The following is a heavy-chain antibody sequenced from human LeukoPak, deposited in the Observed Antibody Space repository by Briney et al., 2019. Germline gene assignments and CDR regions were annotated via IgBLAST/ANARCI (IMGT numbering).Heavy chain of an antibody. V-gene: IGHV4-31*03. CDR2: IYYSGRT. Sequence: PSETLSLTCTVSGGSISSGAYYWSWVRQHPGEGLEWIGYIYYSGRTSYNPSLKSRITISVDTSKNQFSLKLSSVTAADTAVYYCAREGFYPPAVLDSWGQGTLVPVSS. CDR3: AREGFYPPAVLDS. J-gene: IGHJ4*02. CDR1: GGSISSGAYY. D-gene: IGHD3-10*01.